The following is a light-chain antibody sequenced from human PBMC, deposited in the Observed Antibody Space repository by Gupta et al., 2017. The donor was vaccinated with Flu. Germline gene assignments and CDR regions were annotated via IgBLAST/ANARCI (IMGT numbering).Light chain of an antibody. V-gene: IGKV3-11*01. J-gene: IGKJ4*01. CDR1: QGVSSS. Sequence: EILLTQSPATLSLSPGERATLSCRASQGVSSSLAWYQQKPGQAPRLLIYDASNRATGVPARFSGSGSGTDFTLTISSLEPEDFAVYYCQQRSNWPPLTFGGGTKVEIK. CDR3: QQRSNWPPLT. CDR2: DAS.